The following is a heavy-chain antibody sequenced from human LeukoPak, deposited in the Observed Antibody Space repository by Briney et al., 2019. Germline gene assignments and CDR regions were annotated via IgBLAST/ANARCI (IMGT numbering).Heavy chain of an antibody. CDR1: GGSFSGYY. Sequence: SETLSLTCTVYGGSFSGYYWSWIRQPPGKGLEWIGEINHSGSTNYNPSLKSRVTISVDTSKNQFSLKLSSVTAADTAVYYCARVSSGYYYVYDYWGQGTLVTVSS. D-gene: IGHD3-22*01. V-gene: IGHV4-34*01. CDR3: ARVSSGYYYVYDY. CDR2: INHSGST. J-gene: IGHJ4*02.